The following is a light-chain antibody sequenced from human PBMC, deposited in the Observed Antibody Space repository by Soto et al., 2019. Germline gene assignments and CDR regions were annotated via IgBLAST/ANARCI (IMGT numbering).Light chain of an antibody. CDR1: SGHSSYD. Sequence: QSVLTQSPSASASLGASVKLTCTLSSGHSSYDIVWHQQQPEKGPRYLMRLNSDGSHSKGDGIPDRFSGSISGAERYLTISSLKSEDEADYYCQTWGTGIVFGGGTKLTVL. CDR3: QTWGTGIV. V-gene: IGLV4-69*01. CDR2: LNSDGSH. J-gene: IGLJ2*01.